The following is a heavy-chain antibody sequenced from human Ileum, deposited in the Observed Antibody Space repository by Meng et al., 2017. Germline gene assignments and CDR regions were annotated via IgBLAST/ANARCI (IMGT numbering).Heavy chain of an antibody. D-gene: IGHD1-7*01. V-gene: IGHV4-4*02. CDR2: IYHSGST. CDR1: GGSISSSNW. CDR3: ASLRYNWNYSADY. Sequence: QGQLQESGPGLAKPSGTLSLTCAVSGGSISSSNWWSWVRQPPGKGLEWIGEIYHSGSTNYNPSLKSRVTISVDKSKNQFSLKLSSVTAADTAVYYCASLRYNWNYSADYWGQGTLVTVSS. J-gene: IGHJ4*02.